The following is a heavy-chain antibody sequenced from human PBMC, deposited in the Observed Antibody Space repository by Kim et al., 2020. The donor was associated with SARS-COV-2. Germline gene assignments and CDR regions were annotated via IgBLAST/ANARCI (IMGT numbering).Heavy chain of an antibody. CDR3: VSGTVYYGMDV. V-gene: IGHV1-46*01. Sequence: YAQKLQGRVTMTRDTSTSTVYMDLSSLRSEDTAVYYCVSGTVYYGMDVWGQGTTVTVSS. D-gene: IGHD1-1*01. J-gene: IGHJ6*02.